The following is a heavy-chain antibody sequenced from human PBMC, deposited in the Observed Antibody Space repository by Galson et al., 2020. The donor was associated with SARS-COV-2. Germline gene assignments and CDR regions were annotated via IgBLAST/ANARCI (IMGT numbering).Heavy chain of an antibody. CDR3: AKGDDSPVRHFDH. CDR1: GFTFSTYA. Sequence: GESLKISCAAPGFTFSTYAMTWVRQAPGKGLEWVSVISAVGVFTFYADSVKGRFTISRDNSKDTLYLQMNSLRAEDTAVYYCAKGDDSPVRHFDHWGQGILVTVSS. D-gene: IGHD2-15*01. J-gene: IGHJ4*02. V-gene: IGHV3-23*01. CDR2: ISAVGVFT.